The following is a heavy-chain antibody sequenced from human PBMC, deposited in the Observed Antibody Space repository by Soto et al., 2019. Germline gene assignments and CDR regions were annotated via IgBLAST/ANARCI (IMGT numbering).Heavy chain of an antibody. CDR2: ISYDGSNK. CDR1: GFTFSSYA. Sequence: PGGPLRLSCAASGFTFSSYAMHWVRQAPGKGLEWVAVISYDGSNKYYADSVKGRFTISRDNSKNTLYLQMNSLRAEDTAAYYCASSYYYDSSGRSYFDYWGQGTLVTVSS. J-gene: IGHJ4*02. D-gene: IGHD3-22*01. CDR3: ASSYYYDSSGRSYFDY. V-gene: IGHV3-30-3*01.